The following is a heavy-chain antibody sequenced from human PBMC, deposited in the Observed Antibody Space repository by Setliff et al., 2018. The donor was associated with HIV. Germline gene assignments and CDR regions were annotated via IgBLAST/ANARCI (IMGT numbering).Heavy chain of an antibody. CDR1: GGSISSGDYY. V-gene: IGHV4-30-4*08. CDR2: IYYSGST. J-gene: IGHJ6*02. CDR3: ARGGCSSTSCYNYYYYGMDV. D-gene: IGHD2-2*01. Sequence: SETLSLTCTVSGGSISSGDYYWSWIRQPPGKGLEWIGYIYYSGSTYYDPSLKSRVTISVDTSKNQFSLKLSSVTAADTAVYYCARGGCSSTSCYNYYYYGMDVWGQGTTVTVSS.